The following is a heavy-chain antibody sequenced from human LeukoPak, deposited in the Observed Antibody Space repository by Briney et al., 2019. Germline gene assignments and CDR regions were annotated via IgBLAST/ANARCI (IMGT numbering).Heavy chain of an antibody. Sequence: GGSLRLSCAASGFAFNLYAMRWVRQAPGKGLEWLSEIGAGGEDTYHADSVRGRFTISRDNSKNTLYLHMNSLRVEDTAVYYCTTSWPKVREGDQWGQGTLVIVS. CDR1: GFAFNLYA. V-gene: IGHV3-23*01. CDR2: IGAGGEDT. J-gene: IGHJ4*02. D-gene: IGHD3-10*01. CDR3: TTSWPKVREGDQ.